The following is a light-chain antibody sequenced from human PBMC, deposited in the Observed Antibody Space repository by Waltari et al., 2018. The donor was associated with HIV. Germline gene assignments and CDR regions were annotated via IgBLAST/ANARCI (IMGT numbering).Light chain of an antibody. V-gene: IGLV2-23*01. CDR2: DAA. Sequence: QSALTQPASVSGNPGQSVTITCTGTNIDVGTYNLVSWDQQHPGRAPKLIIYDAAKRPSGVSNRSSGSQSGYWASLTISGLLTEDESHYYCLTYVSDSKTWHFGRGTYLTV. CDR3: LTYVSDSKTWH. J-gene: IGLJ2*01. CDR1: NIDVGTYNL.